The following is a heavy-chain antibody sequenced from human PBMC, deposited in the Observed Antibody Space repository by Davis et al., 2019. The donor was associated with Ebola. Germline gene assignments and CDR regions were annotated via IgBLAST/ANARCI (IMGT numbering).Heavy chain of an antibody. CDR1: GFTFSSFT. J-gene: IGHJ4*02. Sequence: PGGSLRLSCAASGFTFSSFTMDWVRQAPGKGLEWVSFISGTSSYIYYADSVKGRFTISRDNAKNSLFLQMNSLRAENTAIYYCATSNNWRFGYWGQGTLVTVSS. V-gene: IGHV3-21*01. CDR2: ISGTSSYI. CDR3: ATSNNWRFGY. D-gene: IGHD5-24*01.